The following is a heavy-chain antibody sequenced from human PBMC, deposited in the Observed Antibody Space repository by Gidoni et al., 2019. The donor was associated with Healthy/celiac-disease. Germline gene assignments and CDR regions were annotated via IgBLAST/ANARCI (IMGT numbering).Heavy chain of an antibody. V-gene: IGHV4-59*08. Sequence: QVQLQESGPGLVTPSETLSLTCTVSGGSISSYYWSWIRQPPGKGLEWIGYIYYSGGTNYNPSLKSRVTISVDTSKNQFSLKLSSVTAADTAVYYCARHYFTYGDWFYYYGMDVWGQGTTVTVSS. D-gene: IGHD4-17*01. CDR1: GGSISSYY. J-gene: IGHJ6*02. CDR3: ARHYFTYGDWFYYYGMDV. CDR2: IYYSGGT.